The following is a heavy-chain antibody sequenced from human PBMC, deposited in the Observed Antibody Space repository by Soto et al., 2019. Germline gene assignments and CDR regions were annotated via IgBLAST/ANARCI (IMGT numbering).Heavy chain of an antibody. CDR1: GFSLTTDGVG. D-gene: IGHD4-4*01. V-gene: IGHV2-5*01. CDR2: IYWNDEK. Sequence: QITLKESGPTLVKPTQTLTLTCTVSGFSLTTDGVGVGWIRQPPGKALEWLGLIYWNDEKRYRPSLQSRLTITKDTSRNQVVLTMTNMDPVDTATYYCAHRTTVTLGLNRGQGTLVTVSS. CDR3: AHRTTVTLGLN. J-gene: IGHJ4*02.